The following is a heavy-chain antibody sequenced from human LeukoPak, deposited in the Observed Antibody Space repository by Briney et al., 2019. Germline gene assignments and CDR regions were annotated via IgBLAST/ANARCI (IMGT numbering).Heavy chain of an antibody. J-gene: IGHJ6*03. CDR3: ARDPMWDGVVHYYYYMDV. Sequence: ASVKVSCKASGYTFSNYYMHWVRQAPGQGLEWMAIINPSDGSTTYAQKFQGRLNMTRDTSTSTVYMDLSSLRSDNTAVYYCARDPMWDGVVHYYYYMDVWGKGTTVTVSS. V-gene: IGHV1-46*01. CDR1: GYTFSNYY. CDR2: INPSDGST. D-gene: IGHD1-26*01.